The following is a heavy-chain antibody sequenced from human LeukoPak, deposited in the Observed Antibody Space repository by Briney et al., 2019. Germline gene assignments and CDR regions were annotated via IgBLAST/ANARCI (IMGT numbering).Heavy chain of an antibody. V-gene: IGHV1-2*02. CDR1: GGTFSSYA. J-gene: IGHJ6*03. CDR2: INPNSGGT. D-gene: IGHD3-10*01. CDR3: ARSSSGSTLPYYYYMDV. Sequence: ASVKVSCKASGGTFSSYAISWVRQAPGQGLEWMGWINPNSGGTNYAQKFQGRVTMTRDTSISTAYMELSRLRSDDTAVYYCARSSSGSTLPYYYYMDVWGKGTTVTVSS.